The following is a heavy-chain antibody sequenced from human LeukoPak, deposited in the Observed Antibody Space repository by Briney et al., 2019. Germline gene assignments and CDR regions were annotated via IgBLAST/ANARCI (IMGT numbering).Heavy chain of an antibody. CDR2: IYHSGST. D-gene: IGHD2-2*02. J-gene: IGHJ6*03. Sequence: PSETLSLTCTVSGGSISSGGYYWSWIRQPPGKGLEWIGYIYHSGSTYYNPSLKSRVTISVDRSKNQFSLKLSSVTAADTAVYYCARDGDQLLYWEYYYMDVWGKGTTVTVSS. CDR3: ARDGDQLLYWEYYYMDV. V-gene: IGHV4-30-2*01. CDR1: GGSISSGGYY.